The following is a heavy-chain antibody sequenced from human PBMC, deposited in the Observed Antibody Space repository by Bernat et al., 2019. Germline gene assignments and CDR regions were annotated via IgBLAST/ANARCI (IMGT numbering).Heavy chain of an antibody. V-gene: IGHV3-15*01. CDR3: NTDGRSCIRAVTYFPDAFDI. Sequence: VQLVESGGGLVKPGGSLRLSCAASGFTFSNAWMTWVRQSPGKGLEWVGRIKSTNDGGTTDYAEPMKGRFTISRDDSKNTLYLQMNSLKTEDTAVYSCNTDGRSCIRAVTYFPDAFDIWGQGTMVTVSS. D-gene: IGHD2-8*02. CDR2: IKSTNDGGTT. CDR1: GFTFSNAW. J-gene: IGHJ3*02.